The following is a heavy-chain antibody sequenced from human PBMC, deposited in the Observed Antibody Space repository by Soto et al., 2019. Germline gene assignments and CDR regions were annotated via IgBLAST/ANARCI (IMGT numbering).Heavy chain of an antibody. CDR3: ARDPGWLAAAGPEYYYYYGMDV. Sequence: QVQLVQSGAEVKKPGASVKVSCKASGYTFTGYYMHWVRQAPGQGLEWMGWINPNSGDTNYAQKFQGWVTMTGDTSISTAYMELSRRRSDDTAVYYCARDPGWLAAAGPEYYYYYGMDVWGQGTTVTVSS. J-gene: IGHJ6*02. V-gene: IGHV1-2*04. CDR1: GYTFTGYY. CDR2: INPNSGDT. D-gene: IGHD6-13*01.